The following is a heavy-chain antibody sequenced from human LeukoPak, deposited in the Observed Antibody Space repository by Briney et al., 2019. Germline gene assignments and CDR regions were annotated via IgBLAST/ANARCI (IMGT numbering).Heavy chain of an antibody. CDR2: ISYDGSDK. CDR3: AELGITMIGGV. Sequence: GGSLRLSCAASGFTFSSYAMYWVRQAPGKGLEWVAVISYDGSDKFYADSVKGRFTISRDNAKNSLYLQMNSLRAEDTAVYYCAELGITMIGGVWGKGTTVTVSS. J-gene: IGHJ6*04. D-gene: IGHD3-10*02. CDR1: GFTFSSYA. V-gene: IGHV3-30*04.